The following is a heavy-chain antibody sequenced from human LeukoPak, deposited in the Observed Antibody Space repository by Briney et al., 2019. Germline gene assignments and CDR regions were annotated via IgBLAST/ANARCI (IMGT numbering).Heavy chain of an antibody. J-gene: IGHJ4*02. V-gene: IGHV1-2*04. Sequence: GASVKVSCKASGYTFTGYYMHWVRQAPGQGLEWMGWINPNSGGTNYAQKFQGWVTMTGDTSISTAYMELSRLRSDDTAVYYCAITTGTSRAFDYWGQGTLVTVSS. CDR3: AITTGTSRAFDY. CDR1: GYTFTGYY. CDR2: INPNSGGT. D-gene: IGHD1-1*01.